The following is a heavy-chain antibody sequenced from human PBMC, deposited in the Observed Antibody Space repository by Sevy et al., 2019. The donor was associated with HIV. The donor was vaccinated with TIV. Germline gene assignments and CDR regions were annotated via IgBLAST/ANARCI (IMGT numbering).Heavy chain of an antibody. CDR1: GIIFTTSG. V-gene: IGHV3-30*18. CDR3: AKDFTGYNGMDV. CDR2: ISYDGRNK. D-gene: IGHD3-9*01. Sequence: GGSPRLSCAVSGIIFTTSGMHWVRQAPGKGLEWVAVISYDGRNKFYGDSVKGRFTISRDNSKNILYLQMNSLRVEDTAVYYCAKDFTGYNGMDVWGQGTMVNVSS. J-gene: IGHJ6*02.